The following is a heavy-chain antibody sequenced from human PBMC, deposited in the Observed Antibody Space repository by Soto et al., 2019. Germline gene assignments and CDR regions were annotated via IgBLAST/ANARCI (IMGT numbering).Heavy chain of an antibody. V-gene: IGHV1-69*01. CDR1: GDVFRSYG. D-gene: IGHD2-8*01. CDR3: ARVRCFNGLCHTADYGMDV. Sequence: QVQLVQSGAEVKKPGSSVKVSCKASGDVFRSYGINWVRQAPGQGLEWMGGIIPISGTTNYAQKFQGRVAITADESTDTVYMELSRLRSEDTAVYFCARVRCFNGLCHTADYGMDVWGQGTTFTVSS. CDR2: IIPISGTT. J-gene: IGHJ6*02.